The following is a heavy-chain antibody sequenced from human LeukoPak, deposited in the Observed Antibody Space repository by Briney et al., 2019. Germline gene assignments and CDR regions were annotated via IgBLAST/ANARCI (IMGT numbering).Heavy chain of an antibody. CDR3: ARDAFDI. J-gene: IGHJ3*02. CDR1: GFTFSSYS. Sequence: GGSLRLSCAASGFTFSSYSMNWVRQAPGKGLEWVSCISNTNSYIYYADSVKGRFTISRDNAKNSLYLQMNSLRAEDTAVYYCARDAFDIWSQGTMVTVSS. CDR2: ISNTNSYI. V-gene: IGHV3-21*01.